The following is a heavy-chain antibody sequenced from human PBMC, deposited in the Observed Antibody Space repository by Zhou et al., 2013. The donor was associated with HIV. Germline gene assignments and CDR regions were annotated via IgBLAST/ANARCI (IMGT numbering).Heavy chain of an antibody. CDR1: GGTFSSYA. J-gene: IGHJ4*02. CDR3: ARRYCTGGVCRADY. V-gene: IGHV1-69*04. CDR2: IIPILGIA. Sequence: QVQLVQSGAEVKKPGSSVKVSCKASGGTFSSYAISWVRQAPGQGLEWMGRIIPILGIANYAQKFQGRVTITADKSTSTAYMELSSLRSEDTAVYYCARRYCTGGVCRADYWGQGTLVTVSS. D-gene: IGHD2-8*02.